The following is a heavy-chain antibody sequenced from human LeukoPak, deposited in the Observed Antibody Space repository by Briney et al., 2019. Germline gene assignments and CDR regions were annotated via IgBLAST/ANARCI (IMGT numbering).Heavy chain of an antibody. CDR3: ARVSGLSSGSIDY. J-gene: IGHJ4*02. D-gene: IGHD6-19*01. Sequence: SETLSLTCTVSGGSISSNNYYWGWIRQPPGQGLEWIRSIYYIGTTYYNPSLKSRVTISVDTSRNQFSLRLSSLTAADTAVYYCARVSGLSSGSIDYWGQGTLVTVSS. CDR2: IYYIGTT. V-gene: IGHV4-39*01. CDR1: GGSISSNNYY.